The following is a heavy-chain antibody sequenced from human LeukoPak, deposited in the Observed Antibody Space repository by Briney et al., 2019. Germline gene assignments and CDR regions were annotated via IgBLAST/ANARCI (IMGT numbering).Heavy chain of an antibody. CDR3: ATNPIVSITVTTEFDY. CDR2: FDPEDGET. J-gene: IGHJ4*02. V-gene: IGHV1-24*01. D-gene: IGHD4-17*01. CDR1: GYTLTELS. Sequence: ASVKVSCKVSGYTLTELSMHWVRQAPGKGREWMGGFDPEDGETIYAQKFQGRVTMTEDTSTDTAYMELSSLRSEDTAVYYCATNPIVSITVTTEFDYWGQGTLVTVSS.